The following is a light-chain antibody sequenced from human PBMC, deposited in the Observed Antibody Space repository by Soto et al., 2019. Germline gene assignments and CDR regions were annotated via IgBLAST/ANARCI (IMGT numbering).Light chain of an antibody. CDR1: SSNIGAGYD. V-gene: IGLV1-40*01. J-gene: IGLJ1*01. CDR3: QSYDSSLSGYV. CDR2: GNS. Sequence: QSVLTQPPSVSGAPGQRVTISCTGSSSNIGAGYDVHWYQQLPGTAPKLLIYGNSNRPSGVPDRFSGSKSGTSASLAITGLRAEDEADYYGQSYDSSLSGYVFGTGTKVTVL.